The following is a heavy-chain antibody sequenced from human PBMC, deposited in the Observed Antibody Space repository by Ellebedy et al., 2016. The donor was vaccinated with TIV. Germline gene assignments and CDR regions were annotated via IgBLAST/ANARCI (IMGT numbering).Heavy chain of an antibody. CDR2: INPNSGGT. Sequence: ASVKVSCXASGYTFTGYYMHWVRQAPGQGLEWMGWINPNSGGTNYAQKFQGRVTMTRDTSISTAYMELSRLRSDDTAVYYCAREEGEIGGNAFDIWGQGTMVTVSS. CDR3: AREEGEIGGNAFDI. CDR1: GYTFTGYY. J-gene: IGHJ3*02. V-gene: IGHV1-2*02. D-gene: IGHD3-16*01.